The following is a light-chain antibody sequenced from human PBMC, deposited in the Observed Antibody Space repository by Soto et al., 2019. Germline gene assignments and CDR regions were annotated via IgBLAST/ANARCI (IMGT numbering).Light chain of an antibody. CDR2: AAS. J-gene: IGKJ1*01. V-gene: IGKV1-39*01. Sequence: DIQLTQSPSSLSASVGDTVTITCRASQTVSRYLNWYQQKSGTAPKLLIYAASTLHTGVPSGFSGRGSGTDFTLTINNLQREDFADYFCQQTYSNLWTFGQGTKVEIK. CDR1: QTVSRY. CDR3: QQTYSNLWT.